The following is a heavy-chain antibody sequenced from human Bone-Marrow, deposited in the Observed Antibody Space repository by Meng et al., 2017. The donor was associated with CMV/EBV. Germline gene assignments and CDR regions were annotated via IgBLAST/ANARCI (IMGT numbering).Heavy chain of an antibody. D-gene: IGHD3-22*01. CDR3: ARDMGSSGYYGNNWFDP. CDR2: IYYSGST. V-gene: IGHV4-30-4*08. CDR1: GDSIGSGDYY. J-gene: IGHJ5*02. Sequence: LQECGPVAVKPHQTPFLTGTVLGDSIGSGDYYWSWIRQPPGKGLEWIGYIYYSGSTYYNPYLKSRVTISVDTSKNQFSLKLSSVTAADTAVYYCARDMGSSGYYGNNWFDPWGQGTLVTVSS.